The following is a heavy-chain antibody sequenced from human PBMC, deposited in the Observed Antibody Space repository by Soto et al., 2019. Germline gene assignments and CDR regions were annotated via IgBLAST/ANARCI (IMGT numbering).Heavy chain of an antibody. CDR2: ISGSGGST. CDR3: AKPPNERGTVTTLSDY. D-gene: IGHD4-17*01. J-gene: IGHJ4*02. V-gene: IGHV3-23*01. CDR1: GFTFSSYA. Sequence: EVQLLESGGGLVQPGGSLRLSCAASGFTFSSYAMSWVRQAPGKGLEWVSAISGSGGSTYYADSVKGRFTISRDNSKNTLYLQMNSLRAEDTAVYYCAKPPNERGTVTTLSDYWGQGTLVTVSS.